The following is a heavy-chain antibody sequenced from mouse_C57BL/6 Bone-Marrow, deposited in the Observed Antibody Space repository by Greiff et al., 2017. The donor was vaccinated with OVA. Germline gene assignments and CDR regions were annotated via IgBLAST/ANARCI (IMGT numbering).Heavy chain of an antibody. Sequence: EVQLVESGGGLVKPGGSLKLSCAASGFTFSDYGMHWVRQAPEKGLEWVAYISSGSSTIYYADTVKGRFTISRDNAKNTLFLQMTSLRSEDTAMYYCAREGFYYAMDYWGQGTSVTVSS. CDR1: GFTFSDYG. V-gene: IGHV5-17*01. CDR3: AREGFYYAMDY. J-gene: IGHJ4*01. CDR2: ISSGSSTI.